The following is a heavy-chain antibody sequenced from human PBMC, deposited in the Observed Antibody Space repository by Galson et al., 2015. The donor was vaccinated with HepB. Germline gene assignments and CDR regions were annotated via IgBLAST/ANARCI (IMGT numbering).Heavy chain of an antibody. CDR2: INWNGGST. CDR3: AKCTSSASCYTPVDY. CDR1: GFTFDDYG. D-gene: IGHD2-2*02. J-gene: IGHJ4*02. V-gene: IGHV3-20*04. Sequence: SLRLSCAASGFTFDDYGMSWVRQAPGKGLEWVSGINWNGGSTGYADSVKGRFTISRDSAKNSLYLQMNSLRAEDTAVYYCAKCTSSASCYTPVDYWGQGTLVTVSS.